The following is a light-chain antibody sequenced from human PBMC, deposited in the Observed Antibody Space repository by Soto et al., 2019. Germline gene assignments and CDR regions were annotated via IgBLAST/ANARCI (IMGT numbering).Light chain of an antibody. CDR3: QERSKWPLYT. CDR2: GAS. J-gene: IGKJ2*01. CDR1: QSVGSK. V-gene: IGKV3-15*01. Sequence: EIVMTQSPATLSVSPGERATLSCRASQSVGSKLIWYQHKPGQAPRLLIYGASARATGIPARFSGSGSVTEFTLTISSLQSEDSALYYCQERSKWPLYTFGQGTKLEIK.